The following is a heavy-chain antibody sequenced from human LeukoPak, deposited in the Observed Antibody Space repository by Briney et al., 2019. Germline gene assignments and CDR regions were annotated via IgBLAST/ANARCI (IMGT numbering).Heavy chain of an antibody. CDR3: AKVKCSEGYCSITSCLADY. D-gene: IGHD2-2*01. Sequence: GGSLRLSCAASGFTFSSYAMSWVRQAPGKGLEWVSAISSSGGSTYYADHVKGRFTMSRDNSKNTLYLQLNSLRSEDTVVYYCAKVKCSEGYCSITSCLADYWGQGALVTVSS. CDR2: ISSSGGST. V-gene: IGHV3-23*01. J-gene: IGHJ4*02. CDR1: GFTFSSYA.